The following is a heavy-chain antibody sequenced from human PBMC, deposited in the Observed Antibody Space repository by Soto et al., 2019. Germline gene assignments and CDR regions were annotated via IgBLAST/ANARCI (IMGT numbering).Heavy chain of an antibody. CDR2: ISYDGSNK. J-gene: IGHJ6*02. CDR3: ARDRRGQGGSGSYYSYYYYGMDV. Sequence: QVQLVESGGGVVQPGRSLRLSCAASGFTFSSYAMHWVRQAPGKGLGWVAVISYDGSNKYYADSVKGRFTISRDNSKNTLYLQMNSLRAEDTAVYYCARDRRGQGGSGSYYSYYYYGMDVWGQGTTVTVSS. V-gene: IGHV3-30-3*01. CDR1: GFTFSSYA. D-gene: IGHD3-10*01.